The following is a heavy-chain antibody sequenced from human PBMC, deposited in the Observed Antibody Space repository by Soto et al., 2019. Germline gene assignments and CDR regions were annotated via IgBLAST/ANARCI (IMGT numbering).Heavy chain of an antibody. J-gene: IGHJ6*02. CDR2: ISYDGSNK. CDR3: AKGAEGGAYYGMDV. Sequence: QVQLVESGGGVVQPGGSLRLSCAASGFTFSKYGIRWVRQAPGKGLEWVAVISYDGSNKYYADSVKGRFTISRDKSTNTLYVQMNSLRVEDTAVYYCAKGAEGGAYYGMDVWGQWTTVTVSS. CDR1: GFTFSKYG. V-gene: IGHV3-30*18. D-gene: IGHD3-16*01.